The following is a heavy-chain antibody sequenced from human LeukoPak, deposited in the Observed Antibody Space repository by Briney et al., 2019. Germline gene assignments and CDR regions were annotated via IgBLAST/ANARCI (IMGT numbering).Heavy chain of an antibody. D-gene: IGHD3-22*01. V-gene: IGHV3-23*01. CDR3: AKGSYYDSSGSFYSDY. CDR1: GFTSSSYA. CDR2: ISGSGDNT. Sequence: GGSLRLSCAASGFTSSSYAMSWVRQAPGKGLEWVSGISGSGDNTYYADSVKGRFTISRDNSKNTLYVQVNSLGTEDTAAYYCAKGSYYDSSGSFYSDYWGQGTLVTVSS. J-gene: IGHJ4*02.